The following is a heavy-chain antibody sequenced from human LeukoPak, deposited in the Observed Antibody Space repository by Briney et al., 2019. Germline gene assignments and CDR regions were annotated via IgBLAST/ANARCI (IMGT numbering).Heavy chain of an antibody. V-gene: IGHV4-59*01. D-gene: IGHD2-15*01. CDR2: IYYSGST. Sequence: SETLSLTCAVSGGSISSYYWSWIRQHPGKGLEWIGYIYYSGSTNYNPSLKSRVTISVDTSKNQFSLKLSSVTAADTAVYYCARAYGSTYCSGGSCYPVYYMDVWGKGTTVTVSS. CDR1: GGSISSYY. J-gene: IGHJ6*03. CDR3: ARAYGSTYCSGGSCYPVYYMDV.